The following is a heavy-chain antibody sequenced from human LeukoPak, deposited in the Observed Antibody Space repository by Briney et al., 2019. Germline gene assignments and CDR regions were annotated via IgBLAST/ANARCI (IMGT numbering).Heavy chain of an antibody. CDR3: ARGGELLPDGPAFDY. D-gene: IGHD1-26*01. Sequence: ETLSLTCTVSGGSISSYYWSWIRQPAGKGLEWIGRIYSSGNTNYNPSLKSRVTMSVDTSKKQFSLKLSSVTAADTAVYYCARGGELLPDGPAFDYWGQGTLVTVSS. CDR1: GGSISSYY. CDR2: IYSSGNT. V-gene: IGHV4-4*07. J-gene: IGHJ4*02.